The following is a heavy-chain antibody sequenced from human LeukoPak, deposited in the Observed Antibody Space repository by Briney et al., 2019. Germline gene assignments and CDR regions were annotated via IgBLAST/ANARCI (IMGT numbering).Heavy chain of an antibody. CDR3: ARRLYGSGNNPFDH. CDR2: VNVGNGDT. D-gene: IGHD3-10*01. J-gene: IGHJ4*02. CDR1: GYIFTSHA. Sequence: GASVKVSCKASGYIFTSHAMHWVRQAPGQGLEWMGWVNVGNGDTKYSQNFQGRVTITRDTSANTAYMELSSLTTEDTAVYYCARRLYGSGNNPFDHWGQGTQVTVSS. V-gene: IGHV1-3*01.